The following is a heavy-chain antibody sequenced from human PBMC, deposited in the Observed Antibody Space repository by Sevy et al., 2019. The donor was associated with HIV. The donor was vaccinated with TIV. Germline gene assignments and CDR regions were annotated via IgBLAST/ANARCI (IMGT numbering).Heavy chain of an antibody. CDR2: ISSTGDAI. V-gene: IGHV3-48*01. J-gene: IGHJ3*02. CDR3: ARGIHNWKSLPRPRYALDI. Sequence: GGSLRLSCVASEFTFSFYTMTWVRQAPGKGLEWISYISSTGDAIFYGDSVKGRFTISRDNAENSLYLQMNSLRVEDTAIYYCARGIHNWKSLPRPRYALDIWGQGTVVTVSS. D-gene: IGHD1-20*01. CDR1: EFTFSFYT.